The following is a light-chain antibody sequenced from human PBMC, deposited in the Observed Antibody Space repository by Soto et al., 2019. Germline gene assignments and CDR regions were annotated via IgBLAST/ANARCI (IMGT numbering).Light chain of an antibody. CDR2: DAS. V-gene: IGKV3-11*01. CDR3: QQRSNWPRT. CDR1: QSVNSY. Sequence: EIGLTQSTDTLSMSAGERATLSCRASQSVNSYLAWYQHKPGQAPRLLIYDASNRATGIPDRFSGSGSGTDFTLTISSLEPEDFAAYYCQQRSNWPRTFGQGTKVDIK. J-gene: IGKJ1*01.